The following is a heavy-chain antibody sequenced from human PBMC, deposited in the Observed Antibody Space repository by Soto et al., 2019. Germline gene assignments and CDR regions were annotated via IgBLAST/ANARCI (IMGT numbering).Heavy chain of an antibody. D-gene: IGHD1-26*01. J-gene: IGHJ6*02. CDR2: IRASSDVA. CDR1: GFPFSTSA. Sequence: EVRLLESGGGLVQPGGSLRLSCAASGFPFSTSAMNWVRQSPGKGLEWISLIRASSDVAYYAESVKGRFTSSRDNSKNVLYLEMKRLRVEDTAVYYCAKYSGSFPVFNGLSDWGRGITVIVSS. CDR3: AKYSGSFPVFNGLSD. V-gene: IGHV3-23*01.